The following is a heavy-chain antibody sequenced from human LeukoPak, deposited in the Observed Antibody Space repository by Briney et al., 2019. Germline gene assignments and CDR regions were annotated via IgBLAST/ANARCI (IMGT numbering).Heavy chain of an antibody. J-gene: IGHJ4*02. CDR1: GFTFTSYA. CDR2: ISNSGSGT. D-gene: IGHD6-19*01. V-gene: IGHV3-23*01. Sequence: GGSLRLSCAASGFTFTSYAMNWVRQAPGKGLEWVSSISNSGSGTYYADSVKGRFTISRDNSKNTLYLQMNSLRAEDTAVYYCAKARSGWYWGDYWGQGTLVTVSS. CDR3: AKARSGWYWGDY.